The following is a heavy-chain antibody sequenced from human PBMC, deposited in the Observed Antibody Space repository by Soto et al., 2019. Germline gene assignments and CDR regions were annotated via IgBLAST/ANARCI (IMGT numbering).Heavy chain of an antibody. CDR3: ARDSPGGSYYYYGMDV. CDR2: ISAYNGNT. CDR1: GYTFTSYG. D-gene: IGHD3-16*01. V-gene: IGHV1-18*01. J-gene: IGHJ6*02. Sequence: ASVKVSCKASGYTFTSYGISWVRQAPGQGLEWMGWISAYNGNTNYAQKLQGRVTMTTDTSTSTAYMELRSLRSDDTAVYYCARDSPGGSYYYYGMDVWGQGTTVTVSS.